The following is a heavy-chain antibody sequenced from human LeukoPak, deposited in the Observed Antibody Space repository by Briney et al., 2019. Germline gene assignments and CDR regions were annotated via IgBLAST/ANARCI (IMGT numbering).Heavy chain of an antibody. Sequence: GGSLRLSCAASGFTFSSFSMNWVRQAPGKGLEWVSSISSTSSYIYYADSVKGRFTISRDNAKNSLYLQMNSLRAEDTAVYYCARAVSIPSYYFDYWGQGTLVTVSS. J-gene: IGHJ4*02. V-gene: IGHV3-21*01. D-gene: IGHD2-21*01. CDR1: GFTFSSFS. CDR3: ARAVSIPSYYFDY. CDR2: ISSTSSYI.